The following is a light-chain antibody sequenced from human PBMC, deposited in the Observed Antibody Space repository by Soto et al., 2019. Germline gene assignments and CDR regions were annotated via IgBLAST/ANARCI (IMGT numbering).Light chain of an antibody. J-gene: IGKJ4*01. V-gene: IGKV1-27*01. CDR2: AAS. Sequence: DIQMTQSPSSLSASVGDRVTITCRASQGISISLAWFQQKPGKVPKLLIYAASTLQSGVPSRVSGSGSGTDFTLTISSLQPEDVATYYCQKYNSAPLTFGGGTKVEIK. CDR1: QGISIS. CDR3: QKYNSAPLT.